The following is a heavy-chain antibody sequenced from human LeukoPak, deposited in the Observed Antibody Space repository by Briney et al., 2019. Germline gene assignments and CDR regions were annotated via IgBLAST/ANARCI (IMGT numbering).Heavy chain of an antibody. D-gene: IGHD3-3*01. J-gene: IGHJ4*02. CDR3: ARSIKGYDFWSGYYTLGSDY. V-gene: IGHV1-8*01. CDR2: MNPNSGNT. CDR1: GYTFPSYD. Sequence: ASVKVSCKASGYTFPSYDINWVRQATGQGLEWMGWMNPNSGNTGYAQKFQGRVTMTRNTSISTAYMELSSLRSEDTAVYYCARSIKGYDFWSGYYTLGSDYWGQGTLVTVSS.